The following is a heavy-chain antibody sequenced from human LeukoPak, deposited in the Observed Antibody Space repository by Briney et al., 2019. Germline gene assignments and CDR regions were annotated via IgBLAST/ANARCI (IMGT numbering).Heavy chain of an antibody. CDR3: ASSSSWYVVFDY. J-gene: IGHJ4*02. D-gene: IGHD6-13*01. V-gene: IGHV4-30-4*08. Sequence: SETLSLTCTVSGGSISSGDYYWSWIRQPPGKGLEWIGYIYYSGSTYYNPSLKSRVTISVDTSKNQFSLKLSSVTAADTAVYYCASSSSWYVVFDYWGQGTLVTASS. CDR1: GGSISSGDYY. CDR2: IYYSGST.